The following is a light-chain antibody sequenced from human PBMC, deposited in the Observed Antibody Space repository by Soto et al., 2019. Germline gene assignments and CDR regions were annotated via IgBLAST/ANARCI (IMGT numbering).Light chain of an antibody. Sequence: EIVLTQSLGTLSLSPGARATLSCRASQSVNTNLAWYQQKPGQAPRLHIYAASTRATGIPGSFSGGGSTTEITLTTSILVSDDFADYYCQQYNSWPTFGPGTKVDIK. J-gene: IGKJ1*01. CDR3: QQYNSWPT. CDR1: QSVNTN. CDR2: AAS. V-gene: IGKV3-15*01.